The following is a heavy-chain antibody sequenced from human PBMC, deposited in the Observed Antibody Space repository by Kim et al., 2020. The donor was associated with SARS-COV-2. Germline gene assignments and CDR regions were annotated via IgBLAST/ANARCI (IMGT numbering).Heavy chain of an antibody. CDR2: ISSSGSTI. V-gene: IGHV3-48*03. CDR3: ARENYYDSSGLHAFDI. Sequence: GGSLRLSCAASGFTFSSYEMNWVRQAPGKGLEWVSYISSSGSTIYYADSVKGRFTISRDNAKNSLYLQMNSLRAEDTAVYYCARENYYDSSGLHAFDIWGQGTMVTVSS. J-gene: IGHJ3*02. CDR1: GFTFSSYE. D-gene: IGHD3-22*01.